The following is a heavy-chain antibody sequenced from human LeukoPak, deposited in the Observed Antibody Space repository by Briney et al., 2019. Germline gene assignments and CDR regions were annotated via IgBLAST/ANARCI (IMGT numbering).Heavy chain of an antibody. J-gene: IGHJ3*02. D-gene: IGHD5-18*01. CDR2: IKQDGSGK. CDR1: GFTFSNYW. V-gene: IGHV3-7*04. Sequence: GGSLRLSCAASGFTFSNYWMSWVRQAPGKGLEWXXXIKQDGSGKYYVDSVKGRFAISRDNANNSLYLQMNGLRAEDTAVYYCATDSFSYGHDDAFDIWGQGTLVTVSS. CDR3: ATDSFSYGHDDAFDI.